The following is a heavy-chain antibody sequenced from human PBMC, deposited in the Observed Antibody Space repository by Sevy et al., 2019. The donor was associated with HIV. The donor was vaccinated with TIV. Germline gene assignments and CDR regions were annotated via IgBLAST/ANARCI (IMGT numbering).Heavy chain of an antibody. CDR3: AREADWASGSYYKGYFDY. CDR1: GFTFSSYW. J-gene: IGHJ4*02. CDR2: IKQDGSEK. D-gene: IGHD3-10*01. V-gene: IGHV3-7*01. Sequence: GGSLRLSCAASGFTFSSYWMSWVRQAPGKGLEWVANIKQDGSEKYYVDSVKGRLTISRDNAKNSLYLQMNSLRAEDTAVYYCAREADWASGSYYKGYFDYWGQGTLVTVSS.